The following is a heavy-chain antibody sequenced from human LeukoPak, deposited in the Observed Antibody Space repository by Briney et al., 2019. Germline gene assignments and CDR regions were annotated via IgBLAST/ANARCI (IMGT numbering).Heavy chain of an antibody. CDR2: INHSGST. CDR3: ARHDSWNYGYYFDY. J-gene: IGHJ4*02. Sequence: PSETLSLTCAVYGGSFSGYYSSWIRQPPGKGLEWIGEINHSGSTNYNPSLKSRVTISVDTSKNQFSLKLSSVTAADTAVYYCARHDSWNYGYYFDYWGQGTLVTVSS. V-gene: IGHV4-34*01. D-gene: IGHD1-7*01. CDR1: GGSFSGYY.